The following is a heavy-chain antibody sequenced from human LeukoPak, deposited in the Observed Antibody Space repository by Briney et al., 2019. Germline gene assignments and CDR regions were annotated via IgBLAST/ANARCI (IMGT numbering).Heavy chain of an antibody. Sequence: SVKVSCKASGGTFSSYAISWVRQAPGQGLEWMGGIIPIFGTANYAQKFQGRVTITADESTSTAYMELSSLRSEDTAVYYCARRLGYCANGVCYSWYFDLWGRGTLVTVSS. D-gene: IGHD2-8*01. CDR2: IIPIFGTA. J-gene: IGHJ2*01. CDR1: GGTFSSYA. CDR3: ARRLGYCANGVCYSWYFDL. V-gene: IGHV1-69*13.